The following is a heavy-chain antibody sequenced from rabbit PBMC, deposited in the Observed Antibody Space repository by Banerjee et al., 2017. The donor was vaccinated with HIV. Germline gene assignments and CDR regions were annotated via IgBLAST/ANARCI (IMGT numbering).Heavy chain of an antibody. D-gene: IGHD8-1*01. V-gene: IGHV1S47*01. J-gene: IGHJ4*01. CDR1: GFDFRGNA. CDR2: IYNYDGST. Sequence: QEQLKETGGGLVQPGGSLTLSCKASGFDFRGNAICWVRQAPGKGPEWIACIYNYDGSTYYASWVNGRFTISRSTSLKTVTLQMTSLTAADTATYFCARDDGYAGTTYFNLWGPGTLVTVS. CDR3: ARDDGYAGTTYFNL.